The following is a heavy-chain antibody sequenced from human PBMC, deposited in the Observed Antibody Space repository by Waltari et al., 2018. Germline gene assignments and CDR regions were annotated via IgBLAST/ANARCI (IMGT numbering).Heavy chain of an antibody. CDR3: ARGFRPTRTGTTTGFDY. CDR2: IYSSGNT. Sequence: QVQLQESGPGLVKPSETLSLTCTVSGGSISSHYWSWIRPPPGKGLEWIGYIYSSGNTNSHPALKSRVTLSVATSNTQFALKLSSVTAADTAVYYCARGFRPTRTGTTTGFDYWVQGTLVTVSS. J-gene: IGHJ4*02. V-gene: IGHV4-59*11. D-gene: IGHD1-1*01. CDR1: GGSISSHY.